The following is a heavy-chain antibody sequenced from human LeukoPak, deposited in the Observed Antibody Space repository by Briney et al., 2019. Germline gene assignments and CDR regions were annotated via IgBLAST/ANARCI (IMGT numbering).Heavy chain of an antibody. J-gene: IGHJ6*03. CDR2: INPNSGGT. Sequence: ASVKVSCKASGYTFTGYYMHWVRQAPGQGLEWMGWINPNSGGTNYAQKFQGRVTMTRDTSISTAYMELSRLRSDDTAVYYCARDLGFGEDDYIDVRGKGTTVTVSS. D-gene: IGHD3-10*01. CDR3: ARDLGFGEDDYIDV. CDR1: GYTFTGYY. V-gene: IGHV1-2*02.